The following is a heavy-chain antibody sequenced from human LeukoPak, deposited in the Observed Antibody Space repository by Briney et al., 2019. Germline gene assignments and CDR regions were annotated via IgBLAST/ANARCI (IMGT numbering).Heavy chain of an antibody. V-gene: IGHV3-23*01. CDR2: ISGSGGST. J-gene: IGHJ4*02. D-gene: IGHD1-7*01. CDR3: ANLYDWNYADY. CDR1: GFTFSSYA. Sequence: GGSLRLSCAASGFTFSSYAMSWVRQAPGKGLEWVSAISGSGGSTYYADSVKDRFTISRDNSKNTLYLQMNSLRAEDTAVYYCANLYDWNYADYWGQGTLVTVSS.